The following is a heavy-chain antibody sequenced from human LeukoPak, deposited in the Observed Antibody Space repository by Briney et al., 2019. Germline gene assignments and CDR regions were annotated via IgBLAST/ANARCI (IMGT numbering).Heavy chain of an antibody. V-gene: IGHV4-34*01. CDR3: ARSDLVVIPFDY. CDR2: INHSGSP. CDR1: GGSFSGYY. Sequence: SETLSLTCAVYGGSFSGYYWSWIRQPPGKGLEWIGEINHSGSPNYNPSLKSRVTISIDTSKNQFSLKLSPVTAADTAVYYCARSDLVVIPFDYWGQGTLVTVSS. J-gene: IGHJ4*02. D-gene: IGHD4-23*01.